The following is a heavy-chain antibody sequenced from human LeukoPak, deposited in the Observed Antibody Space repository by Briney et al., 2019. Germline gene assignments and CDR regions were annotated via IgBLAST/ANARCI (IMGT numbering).Heavy chain of an antibody. Sequence: GGSLRLSCAVSGFTVTNNYMSWVRQAPGKGLKWITVIYSGGNTYYAESVKGRFTISRDSSKNTLSLQMNSLRAEDTAVYYCARGGSSSHFDSWGQGTLVTVSS. D-gene: IGHD6-6*01. CDR1: GFTVTNNY. V-gene: IGHV3-53*01. CDR3: ARGGSSSHFDS. CDR2: IYSGGNT. J-gene: IGHJ4*02.